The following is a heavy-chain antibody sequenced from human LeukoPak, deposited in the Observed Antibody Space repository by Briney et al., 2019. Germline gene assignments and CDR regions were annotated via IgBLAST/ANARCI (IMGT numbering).Heavy chain of an antibody. V-gene: IGHV3-30*18. CDR2: ISYDGSNK. J-gene: IGHJ4*02. Sequence: GRSLRLSCAASGFTFSSYGMHWVRQAPGKGLEWVAVISYDGSNKYYADSVKGRFTISRDNSKNTLYLQMNSLRAEDTAVYYCAKDLYYYDSSGYPDWGQGTLVTVSS. CDR3: AKDLYYYDSSGYPD. D-gene: IGHD3-22*01. CDR1: GFTFSSYG.